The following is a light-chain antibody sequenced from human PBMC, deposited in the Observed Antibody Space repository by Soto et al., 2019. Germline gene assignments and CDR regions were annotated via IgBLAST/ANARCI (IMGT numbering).Light chain of an antibody. CDR3: ATWDANLNGPV. V-gene: IGLV1-47*01. Sequence: QSVLTQPPSASGTPGQRVTISGSGSSSNIGRNFVYWYQQLPGAAPKLLIYRDDQRPSGVPDRLSGSKSGTSASLAISGLRSEDETEYYCATWDANLNGPVFGGGTKLTVL. J-gene: IGLJ2*01. CDR1: SSNIGRNF. CDR2: RDD.